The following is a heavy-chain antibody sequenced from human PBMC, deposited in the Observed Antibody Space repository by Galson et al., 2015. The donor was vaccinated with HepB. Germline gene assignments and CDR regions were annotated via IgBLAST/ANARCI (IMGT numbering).Heavy chain of an antibody. CDR2: ISSSSSYI. V-gene: IGHV3-21*01. J-gene: IGHJ4*02. Sequence: SLRLSCAASGFTFSSYSMNWVRQAPGKGLEWVSSISSSSSYIYYADSVKGRFTISRDNAKNPLYLQMNSLRAEDTAVYYCARAPLTKELDYWGQGTLVTVSS. D-gene: IGHD1-26*01. CDR3: ARAPLTKELDY. CDR1: GFTFSSYS.